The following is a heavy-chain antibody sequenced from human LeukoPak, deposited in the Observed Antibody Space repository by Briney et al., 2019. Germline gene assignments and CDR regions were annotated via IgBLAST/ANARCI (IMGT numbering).Heavy chain of an antibody. CDR2: IDWDDDK. D-gene: IGHD4-17*01. Sequence: SGPALVKPTQTLTLTRTFSGFSLSTSGMCVSWIRQPPGKALEWLARIDWDDDKYCSTSLKTRLTISKDTSKNQVVLTMTNMDPVDTATYYCARSHDYGDYGSFPFDPWGQGTLVTVSS. J-gene: IGHJ5*02. CDR3: ARSHDYGDYGSFPFDP. V-gene: IGHV2-70*11. CDR1: GFSLSTSGMC.